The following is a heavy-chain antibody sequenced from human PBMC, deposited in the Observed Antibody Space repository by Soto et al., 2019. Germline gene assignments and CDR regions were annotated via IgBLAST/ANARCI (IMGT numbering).Heavy chain of an antibody. V-gene: IGHV3-23*01. J-gene: IGHJ4*02. D-gene: IGHD2-2*01. CDR3: AKVDCGSAGCSLIDY. Sequence: GGSLRLSCAGSGFTFINHAMNWVRQAPGKGLEWVTGITGNGETTNYADSVKGRFTISRDNSKNTLYLQMNSLRAEDTAVYYCAKVDCGSAGCSLIDYWGQGTLVTVSS. CDR1: GFTFINHA. CDR2: ITGNGETT.